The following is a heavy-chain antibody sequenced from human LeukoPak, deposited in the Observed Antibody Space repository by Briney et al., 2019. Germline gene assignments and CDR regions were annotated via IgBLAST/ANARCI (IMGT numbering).Heavy chain of an antibody. J-gene: IGHJ4*02. CDR3: ASGRPNNWNPSFDY. CDR2: IIPIFGTA. D-gene: IGHD1-20*01. Sequence: GASVKVSCKASGGTFSSYAISWVRQAPGQGLEWMGGIIPIFGTANYAQKFQGRVTITTDESTSTAYMELSSLRSEDTAVYYCASGRPNNWNPSFDYWGQGTLVTVSS. V-gene: IGHV1-69*05. CDR1: GGTFSSYA.